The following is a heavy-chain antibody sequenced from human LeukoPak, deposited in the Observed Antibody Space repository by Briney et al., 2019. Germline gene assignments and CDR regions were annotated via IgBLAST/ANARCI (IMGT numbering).Heavy chain of an antibody. D-gene: IGHD1-7*01. CDR1: GGSFSNYY. J-gene: IGHJ6*03. CDR3: ARRWNYGRNYYIDV. CDR2: INDSGRI. V-gene: IGHV4-34*01. Sequence: SETLSLTCAVYGGSFSNYYWSWIRQPPGKGLEWIGEINDSGRINYNPSLMSRVTVSVDTSKNQFSLRLTPVTATDTAVYYCARRWNYGRNYYIDVWGNGATVSVSS.